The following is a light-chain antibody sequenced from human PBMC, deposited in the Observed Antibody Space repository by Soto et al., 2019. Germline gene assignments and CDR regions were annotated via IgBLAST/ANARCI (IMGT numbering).Light chain of an antibody. CDR1: QSISSY. V-gene: IGKV1-39*01. CDR2: AAS. CDR3: QQRYSTPQT. Sequence: DIQMTQSPSSLSASVGDRVSITCRASQSISSYLNWYQQKPGKAPKLLISAASSLQSGVPSRFTGSGSGTDFTLTISSLQPEDFATYYCQQRYSTPQTFGQGTKLDIK. J-gene: IGKJ2*01.